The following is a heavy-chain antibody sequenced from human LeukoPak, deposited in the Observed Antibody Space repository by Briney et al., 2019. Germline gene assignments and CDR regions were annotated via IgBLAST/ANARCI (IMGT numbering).Heavy chain of an antibody. Sequence: ASVKVSCKASGYTFTSYGITWVGQAPGQGLEWMGWIGTYNGNTEYAQKLQGRVTVTTDTSTATAYMELRSLRSDDTAVYYCARVMRRDAYNRPLDYWGQGTLVTVSS. CDR2: IGTYNGNT. CDR3: ARVMRRDAYNRPLDY. J-gene: IGHJ4*02. D-gene: IGHD5-24*01. V-gene: IGHV1-18*01. CDR1: GYTFTSYG.